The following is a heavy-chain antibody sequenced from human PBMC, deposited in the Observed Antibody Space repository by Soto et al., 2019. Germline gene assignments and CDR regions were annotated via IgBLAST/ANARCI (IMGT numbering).Heavy chain of an antibody. CDR1: GYTFTSYT. Sequence: SVKVSCKASGYTFTSYTISWVRQAPGQGLEWMGRIIPILGIANYAQKFQGRVTITADKSTSTAYMELSSLRSEDTAVYYCARDRNGVPSQGNWFDPWGQGTLVTVSS. CDR3: ARDRNGVPSQGNWFDP. CDR2: IIPILGIA. D-gene: IGHD2-8*01. J-gene: IGHJ5*02. V-gene: IGHV1-69*04.